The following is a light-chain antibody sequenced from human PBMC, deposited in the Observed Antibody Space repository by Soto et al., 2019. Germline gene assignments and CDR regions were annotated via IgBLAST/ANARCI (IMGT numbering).Light chain of an antibody. V-gene: IGKV1-5*03. Sequence: DIQMTQSPSTLSASVGDRVTITCRASQSISSWLAWYQQKPGKAPKLLIYKASSLESGVPSRFSGSGSGTEFTLTISSLQPDEFATYYCQQYNSYSGLTFGGGTKVEIK. CDR1: QSISSW. CDR2: KAS. J-gene: IGKJ4*01. CDR3: QQYNSYSGLT.